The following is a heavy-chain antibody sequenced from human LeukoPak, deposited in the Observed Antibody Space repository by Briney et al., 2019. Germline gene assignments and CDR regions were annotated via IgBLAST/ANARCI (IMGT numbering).Heavy chain of an antibody. J-gene: IGHJ3*02. CDR1: GYTFTSYG. CDR3: AREGYYYDSSGYSNAFDI. V-gene: IGHV1-18*01. Sequence: ASVEVSCKASGYTFTSYGISWVRQAPGQGLEWMGWISAYNGNTNYAQKLQGRVTMTTDTSTSTAYMELRSLRSDDTAVYYCAREGYYYDSSGYSNAFDIWGQGTMVTVSS. CDR2: ISAYNGNT. D-gene: IGHD3-22*01.